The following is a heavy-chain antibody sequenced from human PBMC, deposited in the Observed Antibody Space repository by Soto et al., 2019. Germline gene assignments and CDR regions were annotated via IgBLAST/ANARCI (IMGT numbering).Heavy chain of an antibody. CDR2: IIPILGMA. CDR1: GGTFSSYT. Sequence: ASVKVSCKASGGTFSSYTISWVRQAPGQGLEWMGRIIPILGMANYAQKFQGRVTITADKSTSTAYMELSSLRSEDTAVYYCARDLGIAVAGTINYFDYWGQGTLVTVSS. CDR3: ARDLGIAVAGTINYFDY. J-gene: IGHJ4*02. V-gene: IGHV1-69*04. D-gene: IGHD6-19*01.